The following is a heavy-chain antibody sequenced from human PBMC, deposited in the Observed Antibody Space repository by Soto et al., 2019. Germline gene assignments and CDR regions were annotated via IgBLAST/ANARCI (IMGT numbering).Heavy chain of an antibody. D-gene: IGHD2-21*02. Sequence: GGSLRLSCGGSGFIFSRYGMHWVRQAPGKGLEWVTGISYDGGERFYADSVKGRFTISRDNSKNRLDLQMSSLRPEDTAVYYCARDLPLYCRGDCNFDFWGQGTLVTVSS. CDR3: ARDLPLYCRGDCNFDF. V-gene: IGHV3-30*03. CDR1: GFIFSRYG. J-gene: IGHJ4*02. CDR2: ISYDGGER.